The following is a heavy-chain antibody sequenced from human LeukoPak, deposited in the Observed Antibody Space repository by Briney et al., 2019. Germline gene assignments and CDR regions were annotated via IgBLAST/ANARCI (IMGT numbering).Heavy chain of an antibody. J-gene: IGHJ6*04. Sequence: SETLSLTCTVSGGSISTYYWSRIRQPPGEGLEWIEYIYSSGSTNYNPSLKSRVTISADTSKNQFSLKLTSMTAADTAVYYCARGDHYYYTMDVRGKGTTVTVSS. CDR2: IYSSGST. V-gene: IGHV4-59*01. D-gene: IGHD2-21*02. CDR1: GGSISTYY. CDR3: ARGDHYYYTMDV.